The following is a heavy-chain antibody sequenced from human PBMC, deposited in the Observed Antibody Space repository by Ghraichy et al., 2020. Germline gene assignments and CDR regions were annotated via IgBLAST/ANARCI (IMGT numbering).Heavy chain of an antibody. CDR3: ARDSHYYDSSGYYFDYFDY. Sequence: GGSLRLSCAASGFTFSSYWMHWVRQAPGKGLVWVSRINSDGSSTSYADSVKGRFTISRDNAKNTLYLQLNSLRAEDTAVYYCARDSHYYDSSGYYFDYFDYWGQVTLVTVSS. D-gene: IGHD3-22*01. CDR2: INSDGSST. J-gene: IGHJ4*02. CDR1: GFTFSSYW. V-gene: IGHV3-74*01.